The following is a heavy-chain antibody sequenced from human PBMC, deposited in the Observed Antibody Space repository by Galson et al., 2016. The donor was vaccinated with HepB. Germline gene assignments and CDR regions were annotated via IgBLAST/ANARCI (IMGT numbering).Heavy chain of an antibody. CDR3: APRAAQWLVRQGFP. Sequence: ETLSLTCFVSGGSISSSIWWTWVRQSPGKGLEWIGEIYHIGITNYNPSLKSRVTISVDKPHNQFSLKLTSVTAADTAVYYCAPRAAQWLVRQGFPWGQGTLVTVSS. J-gene: IGHJ5*02. CDR1: GGSISSSIW. D-gene: IGHD6-19*01. CDR2: IYHIGIT. V-gene: IGHV4-4*02.